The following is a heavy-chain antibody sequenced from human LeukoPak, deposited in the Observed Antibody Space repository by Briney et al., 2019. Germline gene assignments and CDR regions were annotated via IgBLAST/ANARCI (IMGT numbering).Heavy chain of an antibody. CDR3: ARGPVTVVTPSDY. CDR1: GGTFSSYA. D-gene: IGHD4-23*01. Sequence: ASVKVSCKASGGTFSSYAISWVRQAPGQGLEWMGRIIPILGIANYAQKFQGRVTITADKSTSTAYMELSSLRSEDTAVYYCARGPVTVVTPSDYWGQGTLVTVSS. J-gene: IGHJ4*02. V-gene: IGHV1-69*04. CDR2: IIPILGIA.